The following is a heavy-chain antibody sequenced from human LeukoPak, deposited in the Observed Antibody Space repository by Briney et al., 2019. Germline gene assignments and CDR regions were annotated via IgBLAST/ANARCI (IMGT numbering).Heavy chain of an antibody. Sequence: LSETLSLTCTVSGGPISSSYWRWIPQPAGKGLEWIGRIYSSESTNYNPSLKGRVTMSVDTSKNQFSLKLSSVTAADTAVYYCARDGVYCSGGSCDSEYYFDYWGQGTLVTASS. V-gene: IGHV4-4*07. CDR3: ARDGVYCSGGSCDSEYYFDY. D-gene: IGHD2-15*01. CDR1: GGPISSSY. J-gene: IGHJ4*02. CDR2: IYSSEST.